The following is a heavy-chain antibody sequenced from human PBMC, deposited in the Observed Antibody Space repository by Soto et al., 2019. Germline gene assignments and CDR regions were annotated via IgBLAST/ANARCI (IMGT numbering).Heavy chain of an antibody. Sequence: SETLSLTCAVSDGSISSSNWWNWVRQPPGKGLEWIGEIYPGGSINYNPSLKSRVTISVDTSKNQFSLKLTSVTAADTAVYYCARDKITGLFDYWGQGTLVTVSS. CDR1: DGSISSSNW. J-gene: IGHJ4*02. V-gene: IGHV4-4*02. D-gene: IGHD2-8*02. CDR3: ARDKITGLFDY. CDR2: IYPGGSI.